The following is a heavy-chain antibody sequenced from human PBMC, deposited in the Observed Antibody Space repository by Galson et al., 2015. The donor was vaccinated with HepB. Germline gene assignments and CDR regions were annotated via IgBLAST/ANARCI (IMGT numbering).Heavy chain of an antibody. J-gene: IGHJ4*02. D-gene: IGHD6-19*01. Sequence: TLSLTCTVSGGSISSGDYYWSWIRQHPGKGLEWIGYIHYSGSTYYNPSLKSRVTMSVDTSKNQFSLELSSVTAADTAVYYCATGRSGSAWSFDYWGQGTLVTVSS. CDR1: GGSISSGDYY. CDR3: ATGRSGSAWSFDY. CDR2: IHYSGST. V-gene: IGHV4-31*03.